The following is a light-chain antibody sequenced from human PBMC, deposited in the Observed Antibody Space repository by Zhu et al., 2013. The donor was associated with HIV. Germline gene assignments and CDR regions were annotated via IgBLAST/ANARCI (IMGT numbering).Light chain of an antibody. CDR2: DAS. Sequence: EVVLTQSPATLSLSPGERATLSCRASQSVSSFYLAWYQHKPGQAPRLLIYDASSRATGIPARFSASGSATDFTLTIDSLEPEDSAVYYCQQRSDWFSFGQGTRLEI. J-gene: IGKJ2*03. CDR3: QQRSDWFS. V-gene: IGKV3-11*01. CDR1: QSVSSFY.